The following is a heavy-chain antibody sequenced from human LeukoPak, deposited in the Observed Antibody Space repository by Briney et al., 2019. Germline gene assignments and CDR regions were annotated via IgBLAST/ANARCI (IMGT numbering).Heavy chain of an antibody. CDR3: ARDSLYDYVWGSYHPNWFDP. J-gene: IGHJ5*02. Sequence: GASVKVSCKASGGTFTSYAISWVRQAPGQGLEWMGWISAYNGNTNYAQKLQGRVTMTTDTSTSTAYMELRSLRSDDTAVYYCARDSLYDYVWGSYHPNWFDPWGQGTLVTVSS. CDR2: ISAYNGNT. D-gene: IGHD3-16*02. V-gene: IGHV1-18*01. CDR1: GGTFTSYA.